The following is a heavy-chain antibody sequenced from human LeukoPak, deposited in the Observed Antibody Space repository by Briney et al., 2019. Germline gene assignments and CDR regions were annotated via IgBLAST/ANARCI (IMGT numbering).Heavy chain of an antibody. V-gene: IGHV1-69*05. CDR2: IIPIFGTA. J-gene: IGHJ4*02. CDR3: ARARYCSGGSCYYFDY. D-gene: IGHD2-15*01. Sequence: GASVKVSCKASGGTFSSYAISWVRQAPGQGLEWMGRIIPIFGTANYAQKFQGRVTITTDESTSTAYMELSSLRSEDTAVYHCARARYCSGGSCYYFDYWGQGTLVTVSS. CDR1: GGTFSSYA.